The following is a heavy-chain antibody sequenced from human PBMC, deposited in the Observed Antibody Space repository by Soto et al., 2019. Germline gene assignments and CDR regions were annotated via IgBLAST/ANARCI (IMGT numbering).Heavy chain of an antibody. CDR3: ARARFQVLYGKPYFDS. V-gene: IGHV4-38-2*02. J-gene: IGHJ4*02. D-gene: IGHD2-2*02. Sequence: SETLSLTCTVSGYSIRNGYYWGWIRQPPGKGLEWIGTIYHSGSTYYNPSLKSRLTISVDTSKNHFSLMVDSVTAADTAVYYCARARFQVLYGKPYFDSWGQGTLVTVSS. CDR2: IYHSGST. CDR1: GYSIRNGYY.